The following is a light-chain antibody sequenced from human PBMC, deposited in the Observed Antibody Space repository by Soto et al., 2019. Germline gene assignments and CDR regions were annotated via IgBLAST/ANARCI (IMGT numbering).Light chain of an antibody. CDR3: QRYGSSPT. J-gene: IGKJ4*01. Sequence: EIVLTQSPGTLSLSPGERATLSCRASQSVSSSYLAWYQQKPGQATRLLIYGAYSRATGIPDRFSGSGSGTDFTLTISRLEPEDFAVYYWQRYGSSPTFGGGTKVEIK. V-gene: IGKV3-20*01. CDR1: QSVSSSY. CDR2: GAY.